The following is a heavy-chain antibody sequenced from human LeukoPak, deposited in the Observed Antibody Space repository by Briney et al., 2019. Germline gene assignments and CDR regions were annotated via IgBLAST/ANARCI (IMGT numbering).Heavy chain of an antibody. CDR3: ARDRYSSSWVDSFDI. CDR1: GFTFSSYG. J-gene: IGHJ3*02. D-gene: IGHD6-13*01. V-gene: IGHV3-7*01. CDR2: IKQDGSEK. Sequence: GGSLRLSCAASGFTFSSYGMSWVRQAPGKGLEWVANIKQDGSEKYYVDSVKGRFTISRDNAKNSLYLQMNSLRAEDTAVYYCARDRYSSSWVDSFDIWGQGTMVTVSS.